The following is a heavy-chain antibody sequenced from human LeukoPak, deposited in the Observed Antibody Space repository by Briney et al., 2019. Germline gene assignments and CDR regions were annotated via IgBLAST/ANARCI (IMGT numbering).Heavy chain of an antibody. V-gene: IGHV4-39*07. Sequence: PSETLSLTCTVSGGSISSSSYYWGWIRQPPGKELEWIGGIYYSGSTYYNPSLKSRVTISVDTSKNQFSLKLSSVTAADTAAYYCARVDYYYYHMDVWGKGTTVTISS. J-gene: IGHJ6*03. CDR3: ARVDYYYYHMDV. CDR1: GGSISSSSYY. CDR2: IYYSGST.